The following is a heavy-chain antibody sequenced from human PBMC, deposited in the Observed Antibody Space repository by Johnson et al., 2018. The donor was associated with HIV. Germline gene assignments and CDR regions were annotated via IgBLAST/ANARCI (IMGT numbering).Heavy chain of an antibody. J-gene: IGHJ3*02. V-gene: IGHV3-30*19. D-gene: IGHD2-2*01. CDR2: ISYDGSNK. CDR3: ARGKGASVGLDAFDI. Sequence: QVQLVESGGGVVQPGRSLRLSCAASGFTFSSYGMHWVRQAPGKGLEWVAVISYDGSNKYFADSVKGRFTISRDNSKNTLYLQMNSLRVEDTAFYYCARGKGASVGLDAFDIWGQGTMVTVSS. CDR1: GFTFSSYG.